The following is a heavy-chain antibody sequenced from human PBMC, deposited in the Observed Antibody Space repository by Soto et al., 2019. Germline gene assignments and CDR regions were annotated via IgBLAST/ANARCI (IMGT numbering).Heavy chain of an antibody. Sequence: PSETLSLTCAVSGGSISSGGYSWSWIRQPPGKGLEWIGYIYHSGSTYYNPSLKSRVTISVDRSKNQFSLKLSSVTAADTAVYYCARAPSMIDAFDIWGQGTMVTVSS. D-gene: IGHD3-22*01. J-gene: IGHJ3*02. CDR1: GGSISSGGYS. CDR2: IYHSGST. V-gene: IGHV4-30-2*01. CDR3: ARAPSMIDAFDI.